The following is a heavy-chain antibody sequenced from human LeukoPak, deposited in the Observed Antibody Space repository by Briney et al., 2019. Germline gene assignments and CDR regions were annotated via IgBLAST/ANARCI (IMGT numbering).Heavy chain of an antibody. Sequence: GGSPRLSCAASGFTLSSYVMSWVRQAPGKGLEWVSAINGSGGSTSYADSVRGRFTLSRDNSKNPLYLQMYSLRAEDTAVYYCAKESGYSYGYRSYFDYWGQGTLVTVSS. J-gene: IGHJ4*02. D-gene: IGHD5-18*01. CDR1: GFTLSSYV. CDR2: INGSGGST. V-gene: IGHV3-23*01. CDR3: AKESGYSYGYRSYFDY.